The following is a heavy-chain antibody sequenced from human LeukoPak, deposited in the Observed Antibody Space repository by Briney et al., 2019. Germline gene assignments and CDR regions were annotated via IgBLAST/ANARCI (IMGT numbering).Heavy chain of an antibody. CDR2: IYYSGST. V-gene: IGHV4-39*01. J-gene: IGHJ5*02. D-gene: IGHD6-19*01. Sequence: SETLSLTCTVSGGSISSSSYYWGWIRQPPGKGLEWIGSIYYSGSTYYNPSLKSRVTISVDTSKNQFSLKLSSVTAADTAVYYCARPRLSPYSSDNNWFDPWGQGTLVTVSS. CDR3: ARPRLSPYSSDNNWFDP. CDR1: GGSISSSSYY.